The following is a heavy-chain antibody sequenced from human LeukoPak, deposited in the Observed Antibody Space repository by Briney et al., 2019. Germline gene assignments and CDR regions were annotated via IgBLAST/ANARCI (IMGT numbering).Heavy chain of an antibody. J-gene: IGHJ4*02. D-gene: IGHD1-14*01. CDR3: ASNRGSDY. V-gene: IGHV3-30*01. CDR2: VSYDGSKK. Sequence: GGSLRLSCAASGFTFSNYAMHWVRQAPGKGLEWVASVSYDGSKKYYADSVKGRFSISRDNSKNTLYLQMDSLRAEDMAVYYCASNRGSDYWGQGTLVTVSS. CDR1: GFTFSNYA.